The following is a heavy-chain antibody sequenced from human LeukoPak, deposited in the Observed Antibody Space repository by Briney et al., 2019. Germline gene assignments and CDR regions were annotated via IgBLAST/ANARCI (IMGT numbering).Heavy chain of an antibody. D-gene: IGHD6-25*01. CDR1: GFTFSSYW. CDR3: ARSGYFDP. V-gene: IGHV3-74*01. Sequence: GGALRLSCAASGFTFSSYWMHWVRQAPGKGLVWVSRIKGDGSTTSYADSVKGRFTISRDNAKNTLYLQMNSLRAEDTAVYFCARSGYFDPWGQGTLVTVSS. CDR2: IKGDGSTT. J-gene: IGHJ5*02.